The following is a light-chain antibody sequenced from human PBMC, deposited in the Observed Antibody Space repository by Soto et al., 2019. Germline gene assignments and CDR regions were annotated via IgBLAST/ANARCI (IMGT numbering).Light chain of an antibody. CDR2: GAS. Sequence: EIVLTQSPGTLSLSPGERATLSCRASQSVSNNYLAWYQQRPGQAPRLLIYGASTRATGIPDRFSGSGSGTDFTLTISRLEPEDFAVYYCQQYAGSPPTTFGQGTKVDIK. CDR1: QSVSNNY. CDR3: QQYAGSPPTT. V-gene: IGKV3-20*01. J-gene: IGKJ1*01.